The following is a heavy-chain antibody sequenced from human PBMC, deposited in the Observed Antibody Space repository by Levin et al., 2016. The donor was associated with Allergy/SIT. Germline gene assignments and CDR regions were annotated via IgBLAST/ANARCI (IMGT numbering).Heavy chain of an antibody. J-gene: IGHJ4*02. CDR3: ARANGDYGEVDY. D-gene: IGHD4-17*01. V-gene: IGHV4-59*01. CDR2: IYYSGSS. Sequence: SETLSLTCTVSGGSISRYYWSWIRQPPGKGLEWIGYIYYSGSSNYNPSLKSRVTISVDTSKNQFSLRLSSVTAADTAVYYCARANGDYGEVDYWGQGTLVTVSS. CDR1: GGSISRYY.